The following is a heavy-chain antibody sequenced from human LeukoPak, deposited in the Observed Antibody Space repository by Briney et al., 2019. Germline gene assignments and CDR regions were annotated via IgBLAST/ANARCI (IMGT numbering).Heavy chain of an antibody. J-gene: IGHJ2*01. CDR2: ISDDGSNT. CDR1: GFTLSNFG. CDR3: AKDADTATIIYWYFDL. Sequence: GGSLRLSCTASGFTLSNFGMHWVRQAPGKGLEWVAVISDDGSNTFYADSVKGRFTISRDNSKNTLYLQLNSLRPEDTAVYYCAKDADTATIIYWYFDLWGRGTLVTVSS. V-gene: IGHV3-30*18. D-gene: IGHD5-18*01.